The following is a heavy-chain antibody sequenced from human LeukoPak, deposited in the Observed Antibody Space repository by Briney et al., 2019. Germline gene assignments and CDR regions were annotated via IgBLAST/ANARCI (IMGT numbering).Heavy chain of an antibody. CDR2: ISSSGSTI. CDR1: GFTFSSYS. D-gene: IGHD6-13*01. Sequence: GGSLRLSCAASGFTFSSYSMNWVRQAPGKGLEWVSYISSSGSTIYYADSVKGRFTISRDNAKNSLYLQMNSLRAEDTAVYYCARGSHQQLVRAWGQGTLVTVSS. CDR3: ARGSHQQLVRA. V-gene: IGHV3-48*04. J-gene: IGHJ5*02.